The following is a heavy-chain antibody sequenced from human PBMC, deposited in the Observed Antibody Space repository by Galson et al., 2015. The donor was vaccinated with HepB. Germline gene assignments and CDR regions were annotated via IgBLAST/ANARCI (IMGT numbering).Heavy chain of an antibody. CDR2: IWYDGSKD. J-gene: IGHJ4*02. V-gene: IGHV3-33*04. Sequence: SLRLSCAASGNTFSSHGMHWVRQAPGKGLEWVALIWYDGSKDYYADSVKGRFAVSRDNFNNILYLQMNSLRAEDTAVYYCARYYGSYRAFDYWGQGTLVTVSS. CDR3: ARYYGSYRAFDY. D-gene: IGHD4-11*01. CDR1: GNTFSSHG.